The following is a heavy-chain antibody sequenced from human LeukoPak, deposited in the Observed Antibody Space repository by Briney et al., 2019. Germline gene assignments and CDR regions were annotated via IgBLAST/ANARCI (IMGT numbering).Heavy chain of an antibody. Sequence: SETLSLTCTVSGGSISSYYWSWIRQPPGKGLEWIGYIHYSGSTNYNPSLKSRVTISVDTSENQVSLKLSSVTAADTAVYYCARQVMVRGVITRFNDAFDIWGQGTMVTVSS. J-gene: IGHJ3*02. D-gene: IGHD3-10*01. V-gene: IGHV4-59*08. CDR2: IHYSGST. CDR3: ARQVMVRGVITRFNDAFDI. CDR1: GGSISSYY.